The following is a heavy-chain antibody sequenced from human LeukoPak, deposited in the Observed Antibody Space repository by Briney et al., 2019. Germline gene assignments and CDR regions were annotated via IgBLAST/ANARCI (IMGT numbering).Heavy chain of an antibody. J-gene: IGHJ6*01. CDR1: GFTFSDYY. V-gene: IGHV3-11*01. D-gene: IGHD2-2*01. CDR3: AREVVVVPDYYYYGLDV. CDR2: ISSSGDSL. Sequence: GGSLRLSCAASGFTFSDYYMTWIRQAPGKGLEWISFISSSGDSLYYADSVEGRFTISRDNAKGSVYLQMNSLRAEDTAVYYCAREVVVVPDYYYYGLDVWGEGTTVTVSS.